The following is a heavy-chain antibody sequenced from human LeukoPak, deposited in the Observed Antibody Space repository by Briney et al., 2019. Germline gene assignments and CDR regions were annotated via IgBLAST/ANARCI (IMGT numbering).Heavy chain of an antibody. CDR3: ARLHVLRYFDSVGFDP. CDR1: GESFSAYY. J-gene: IGHJ5*02. V-gene: IGHV4-34*01. D-gene: IGHD3-9*01. Sequence: SETLSLTCAVYGESFSAYYWSWIGQPPGKGLEWIGEINHSGSTNYNPSLKSRVTISVDTSKNQFSLKLSSVTAADTAVYYCARLHVLRYFDSVGFDPWGQGTLVTVSS. CDR2: INHSGST.